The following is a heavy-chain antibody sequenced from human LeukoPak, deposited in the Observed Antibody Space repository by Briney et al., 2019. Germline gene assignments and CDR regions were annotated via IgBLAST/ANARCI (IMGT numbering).Heavy chain of an antibody. CDR2: IYYTGST. Sequence: SETLSLTCTVSGGSVSSGTYYWSWLRQPPGKGLEWIGYIYYTGSTNYNPSLKSRLTISVDTSKNQFSLKLSSVTAADTAVYYCARRGGSGRSFDYWGQGTLVTVPS. CDR1: GGSVSSGTYY. CDR3: ARRGGSGRSFDY. V-gene: IGHV4-61*01. D-gene: IGHD3-10*01. J-gene: IGHJ4*02.